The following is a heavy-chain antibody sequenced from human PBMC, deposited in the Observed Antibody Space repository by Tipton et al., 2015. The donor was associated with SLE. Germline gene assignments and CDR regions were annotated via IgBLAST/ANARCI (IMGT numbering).Heavy chain of an antibody. CDR2: ISGHNGYP. CDR3: ARVDCTGGICYSDY. J-gene: IGHJ4*02. CDR1: GYTFTGYV. Sequence: QSGAEVKKPGASVKVSCKASGYTFTGYVISWVRQAPGQGLEWMGWISGHNGYPKYAQNFRGRVTMTTDTFTSTAYMELRSLRSDDTAVYYCARVDCTGGICYSDYWGQGTLVTVSS. D-gene: IGHD2-8*02. V-gene: IGHV1-18*01.